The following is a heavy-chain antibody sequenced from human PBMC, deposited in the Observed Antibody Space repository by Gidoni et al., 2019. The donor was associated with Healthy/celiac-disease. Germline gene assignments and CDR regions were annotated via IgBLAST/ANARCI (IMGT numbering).Heavy chain of an antibody. CDR2: IWYDGSNK. V-gene: IGHV3-33*08. CDR3: ARVSTYYYDSSGYMDAFDI. CDR1: GFTFSSYG. J-gene: IGHJ3*02. Sequence: VESGGGVVQPGRSLRLSCAASGFTFSSYGMHWVRQAPGKGLEWVAVIWYDGSNKYYADSVKGRFTISRDNSKNTLYLQMNSLRAEDTAVYYCARVSTYYYDSSGYMDAFDIWGQGTMVTVSS. D-gene: IGHD3-22*01.